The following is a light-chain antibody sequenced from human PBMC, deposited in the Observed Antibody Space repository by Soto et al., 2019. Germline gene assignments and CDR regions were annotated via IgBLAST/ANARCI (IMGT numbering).Light chain of an antibody. J-gene: IGKJ5*01. CDR3: QQRSNWPPKVT. CDR1: QSVSVY. Sequence: EIVLTQSPATLSLSPGERPTLSSRASQSVSVYLAWFQQKPDQPPRLLXXDASKRATGIPARLSGSGSGSDITLTISSLEPEDFAVDYCQQRSNWPPKVTFGQGTRLEI. V-gene: IGKV3-11*01. CDR2: DAS.